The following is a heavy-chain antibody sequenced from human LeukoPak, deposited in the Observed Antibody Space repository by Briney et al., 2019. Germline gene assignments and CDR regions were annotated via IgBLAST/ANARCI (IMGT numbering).Heavy chain of an antibody. CDR1: GFTFSSYA. Sequence: GGSLRLSCAASGFTFSSYAMSWVRQAPGKGLEWVSAISGSGGSTYYADSVKGRFTISRDNAKNSLYLQMNSLRAEDTAVYYCARVHTYTSCPDYWGQGTLVTVSS. D-gene: IGHD2-2*01. CDR3: ARVHTYTSCPDY. CDR2: ISGSGGST. V-gene: IGHV3-23*01. J-gene: IGHJ4*02.